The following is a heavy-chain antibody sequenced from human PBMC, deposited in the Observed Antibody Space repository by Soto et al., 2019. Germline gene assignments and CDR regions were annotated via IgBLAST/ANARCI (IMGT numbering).Heavy chain of an antibody. D-gene: IGHD5-12*01. CDR1: GGSISSSSYY. CDR2: IYYSGST. Sequence: QLQLQESGPGLVKPSETLSLTCTVSGGSISSSSYYWGWIRQPPGKGLEWIGSIYYSGSTYYNPSLKSRVTISVDTSKNQFSLKLSSVTAADTAVYYCAKTGYSGYAVAFDYWGQGTLVTVSS. V-gene: IGHV4-39*01. J-gene: IGHJ4*02. CDR3: AKTGYSGYAVAFDY.